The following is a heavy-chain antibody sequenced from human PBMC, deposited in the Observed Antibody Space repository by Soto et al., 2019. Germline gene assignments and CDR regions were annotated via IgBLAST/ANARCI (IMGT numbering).Heavy chain of an antibody. D-gene: IGHD2-15*01. Sequence: PGGSLRLSCAASGFTFSSYGMHWVRQAPGKGLEWVAVIWYDGSNKYYADSVKGRFTISRDNSKNTLYLQMKSLRDEDTAVYYCAREGWPLLQTGMDVWGQGTTVTVSS. CDR3: AREGWPLLQTGMDV. CDR2: IWYDGSNK. J-gene: IGHJ6*02. CDR1: GFTFSSYG. V-gene: IGHV3-33*01.